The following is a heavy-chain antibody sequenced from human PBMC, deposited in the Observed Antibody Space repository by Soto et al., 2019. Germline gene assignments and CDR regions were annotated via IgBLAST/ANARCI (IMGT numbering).Heavy chain of an antibody. CDR1: GDTFIISYA. CDR2: INVGDGNT. V-gene: IGHV1-3*01. D-gene: IGHD6-6*01. Sequence: SLKVSCKAFGDTFIISYAMHWVRQAPGQRLEWMGWINVGDGNTRYSQKFQGRVTITRDTSATIGYMELNSLTPEDTAVYYSARGPSIAALPFDYGGQGTMVTLYS. J-gene: IGHJ4*02. CDR3: ARGPSIAALPFDY.